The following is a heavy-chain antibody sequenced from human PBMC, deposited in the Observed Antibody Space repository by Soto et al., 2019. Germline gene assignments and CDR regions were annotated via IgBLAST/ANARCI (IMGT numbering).Heavy chain of an antibody. J-gene: IGHJ4*02. D-gene: IGHD1-26*01. Sequence: SETLSLTCAVYGGSFSGYSWSWIRQPAGKGLEWIGRIYTSGSTNYNPSLKSRVTMSVDTSKNQFSLKLSSVTAADTAVYYCAREPKWEPRGLSDYWGQGTLVTVSS. V-gene: IGHV4-59*10. CDR1: GGSFSGYS. CDR2: IYTSGST. CDR3: AREPKWEPRGLSDY.